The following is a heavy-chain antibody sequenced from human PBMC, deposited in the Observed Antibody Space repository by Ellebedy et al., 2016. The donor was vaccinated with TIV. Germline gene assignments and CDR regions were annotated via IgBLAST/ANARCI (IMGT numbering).Heavy chain of an antibody. CDR2: ISGSGGST. CDR1: GFTFSSYA. CDR3: AKADITMVRAVIALH. J-gene: IGHJ4*02. D-gene: IGHD3-10*01. V-gene: IGHV3-23*01. Sequence: GESLKISCAASGFTFSSYAMSWVHQAPGKGLEWVSSISGSGGSTYYADSVKGRFTISRDNSKNTLYLQMISLRAEDTAVYYCAKADITMVRAVIALHWGQGTLVTVSS.